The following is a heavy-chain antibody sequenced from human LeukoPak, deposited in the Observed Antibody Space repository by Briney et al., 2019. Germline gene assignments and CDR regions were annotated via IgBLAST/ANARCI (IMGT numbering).Heavy chain of an antibody. J-gene: IGHJ4*02. D-gene: IGHD3-10*01. V-gene: IGHV3-21*01. CDR1: GFTFSSCS. Sequence: GGSLRLSCAASGFTFSSCSMNWVRQAPGKGLEWVSSISSSSSYIYYADSVKGRFTISRDNAKNSLYLQMNSLRAEDTAVYYCARDVFGTITMVRGVTSYWGQGTLVTVSS. CDR2: ISSSSSYI. CDR3: ARDVFGTITMVRGVTSY.